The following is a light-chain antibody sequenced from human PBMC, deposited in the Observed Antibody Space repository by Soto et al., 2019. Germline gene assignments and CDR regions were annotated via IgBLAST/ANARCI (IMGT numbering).Light chain of an antibody. J-gene: IGKJ2*01. CDR3: QQYFVTPFT. Sequence: DIVMTQSPDSLPVALGERVTINCKCSQSLLYSSNNKNYLAWYQQKPGQPPKLLIFWASDRESGVPDRFSGSGSGTDFTLGITSLQAEDVAVYYCQQYFVTPFTFGQGTKLEIK. CDR1: QSLLYSSNNKNY. V-gene: IGKV4-1*01. CDR2: WAS.